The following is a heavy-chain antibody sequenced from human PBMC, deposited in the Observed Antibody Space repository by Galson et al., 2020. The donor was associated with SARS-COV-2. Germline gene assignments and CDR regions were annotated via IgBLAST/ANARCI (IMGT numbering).Heavy chain of an antibody. V-gene: IGHV3-23*01. CDR2: VSGTGFGT. Sequence: GGSLRLSCAASGFTFSLYAMTWVRQAPGRGLEWVSSVSGTGFGTFYADSVKRRFTISRDNSKNTLHLQMNSLRAEDTAIYYCAKDYYNFWRGTYYGTEYFQDWGQGTLVTVSS. CDR1: GFTFSLYA. J-gene: IGHJ1*01. CDR3: AKDYYNFWRGTYYGTEYFQD. D-gene: IGHD3-3*01.